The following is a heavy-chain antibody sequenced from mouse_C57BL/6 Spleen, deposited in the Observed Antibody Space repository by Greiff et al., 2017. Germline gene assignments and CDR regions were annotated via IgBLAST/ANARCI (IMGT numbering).Heavy chain of an antibody. Sequence: EVQLQQSGPELVKPGASVKIPCKASGYTFTDYNMDWVKQSHGKSLEWIGDINPNNGGTIYNQKFKGKATLTVDKSSSTAYMELRSLTSEDSAVYYCARVDCYYRDGYVGYWGQGTTVTVAS. CDR3: ARVDCYYRDGYVGY. CDR1: GYTFTDYN. D-gene: IGHD2-3*01. J-gene: IGHJ2*01. V-gene: IGHV1-18*01. CDR2: INPNNGGT.